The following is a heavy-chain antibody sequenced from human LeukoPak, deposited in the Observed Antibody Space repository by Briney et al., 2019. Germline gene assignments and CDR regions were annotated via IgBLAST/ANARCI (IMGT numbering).Heavy chain of an antibody. D-gene: IGHD5-12*01. V-gene: IGHV3-49*04. CDR1: GFTFGDYV. J-gene: IGHJ4*02. CDR3: ATGIVAPLYYFDY. Sequence: GGSLRLSCTASGFTFGDYVMSWVRQAPGKGLEWVGFIRSKAYGGTTKNAASVKGRFTISRDDSRSIAYLQMNSLRAEDTAVYYCATGIVAPLYYFDYWGQGTLVTVSS. CDR2: IRSKAYGGTT.